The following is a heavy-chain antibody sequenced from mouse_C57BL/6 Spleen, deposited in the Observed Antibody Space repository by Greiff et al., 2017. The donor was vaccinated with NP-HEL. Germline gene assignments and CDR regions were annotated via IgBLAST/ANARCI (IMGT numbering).Heavy chain of an antibody. Sequence: VQLQQPGAELVKPGASVKMSCKASGYTFTSYWITWVKQRPGQGLEWIGDIYPGSGSTNYNEKFKSKATLTVDTSSSTAYMQLSSLTSEDSAVYYCAINYYGSHYYAMDYWGQGTSVTVSS. CDR1: GYTFTSYW. CDR2: IYPGSGST. J-gene: IGHJ4*01. CDR3: AINYYGSHYYAMDY. V-gene: IGHV1-55*01. D-gene: IGHD1-1*01.